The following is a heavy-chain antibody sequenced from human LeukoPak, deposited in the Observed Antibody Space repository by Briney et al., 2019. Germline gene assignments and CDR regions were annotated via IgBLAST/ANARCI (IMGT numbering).Heavy chain of an antibody. D-gene: IGHD4-23*01. Sequence: GGSLRLSCAASGFTFSTYWMSWVRQAPGKGLEWVANIKQDGSEKYYVDSVKGRFTISRDNAKNSLYLQMNSLRAEDTAVYYRARDRGGRGLDYWGQGTLVTVSS. CDR1: GFTFSTYW. CDR2: IKQDGSEK. CDR3: ARDRGGRGLDY. V-gene: IGHV3-7*01. J-gene: IGHJ4*02.